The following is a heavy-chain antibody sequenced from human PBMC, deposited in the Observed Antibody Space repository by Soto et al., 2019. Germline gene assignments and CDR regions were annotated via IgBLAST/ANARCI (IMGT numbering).Heavy chain of an antibody. V-gene: IGHV3-23*01. CDR3: AKALRFTFTTGYYMDV. J-gene: IGHJ6*03. D-gene: IGHD3-16*01. CDR1: GFTVSSYA. CDR2: ISGSGST. Sequence: VQLLESGGGLVQPGGSLRLSCAASGFTVSSYAMSWVRQAPGKGLEWVSVISGSGSTYSADSVKGRFTISRDSSKNTVQLQMNSLRAEDTAVYYCAKALRFTFTTGYYMDVWGTGTTVTVSS.